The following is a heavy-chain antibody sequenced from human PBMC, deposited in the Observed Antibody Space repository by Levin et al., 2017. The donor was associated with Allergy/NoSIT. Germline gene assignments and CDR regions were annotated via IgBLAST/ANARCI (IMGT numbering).Heavy chain of an antibody. CDR3: ARVGATFYYGAYYFDY. Sequence: GGSLRLSCVASGFTFSSHWMHWVRQAPGKGLVWVARINGDGSRTSYADSVKGRFTISRDNTRNTMYLQMNSLRAEDTAVYYCARVGATFYYGAYYFDYWGQGTLVTVSS. J-gene: IGHJ4*02. V-gene: IGHV3-74*01. D-gene: IGHD3-10*01. CDR1: GFTFSSHW. CDR2: INGDGSRT.